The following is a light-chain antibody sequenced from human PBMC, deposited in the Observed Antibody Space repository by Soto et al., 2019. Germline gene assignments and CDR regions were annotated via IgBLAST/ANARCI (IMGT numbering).Light chain of an antibody. J-gene: IGLJ2*01. CDR1: SSDVGDYSS. CDR2: DVT. V-gene: IGLV2-14*01. Sequence: QSVLTQPASVSGSPGQSITVSCTRTSSDVGDYSSVSWYQQHPGKAPKLIISDVTNRPSGVSNRFSGSKSGNTASLTISGLQAEDEADYYCSAYTSTITVAFGGGTKVTVL. CDR3: SAYTSTITVA.